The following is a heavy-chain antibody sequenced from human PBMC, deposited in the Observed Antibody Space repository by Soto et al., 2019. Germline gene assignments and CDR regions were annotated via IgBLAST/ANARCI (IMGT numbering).Heavy chain of an antibody. V-gene: IGHV4-39*06. D-gene: IGHD4-17*01. CDR3: ARSTGYGDSYFDY. J-gene: IGHJ4*02. CDR2: IYYSGST. CDR1: GGSISSSSYY. Sequence: SETLSLTCTVSGGSISSSSYYWGWIRQPPGKGLEWIGSIYYSGSTYYNPSLKSRVTISGDTSKNQFPLRLRSVTAADTAVYFCARSTGYGDSYFDYWGQGALVTVYS.